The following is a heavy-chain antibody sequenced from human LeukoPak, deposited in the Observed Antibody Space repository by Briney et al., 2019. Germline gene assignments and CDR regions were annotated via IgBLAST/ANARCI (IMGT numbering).Heavy chain of an antibody. V-gene: IGHV4-34*01. CDR2: INHSGST. CDR3: ARVGQWLV. J-gene: IGHJ4*02. Sequence: SETLSLTCAVYGGSFSGYSWSWIRQPPGKGLEWIGDINHSGSTNYSPSLKSRVTMSVDTSKNQFSLKLYSVTAADTAVYYCARVGQWLVWGQETLVTVSS. D-gene: IGHD6-19*01. CDR1: GGSFSGYS.